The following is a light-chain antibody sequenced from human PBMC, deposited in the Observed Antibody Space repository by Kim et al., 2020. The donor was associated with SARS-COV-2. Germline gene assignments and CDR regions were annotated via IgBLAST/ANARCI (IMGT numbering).Light chain of an antibody. CDR2: WAS. Sequence: DIVMTQSPDSLAVSLGERATINCESSQNVLYSSNNQNYLAWYQQKPGQPPKLLIYWASTRESGVPDRFSGSGSGTDFTLTINSLQPEDVAVYYCQQYYSTPLTFGGGTKVEI. J-gene: IGKJ4*01. V-gene: IGKV4-1*01. CDR3: QQYYSTPLT. CDR1: QNVLYSSNNQNY.